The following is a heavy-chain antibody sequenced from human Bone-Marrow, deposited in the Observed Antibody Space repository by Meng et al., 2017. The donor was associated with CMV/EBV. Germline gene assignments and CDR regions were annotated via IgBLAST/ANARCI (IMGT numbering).Heavy chain of an antibody. CDR3: ARPSDKYDFWCGHELGAFDI. D-gene: IGHD3-3*01. Sequence: SGTLSLTCTVSGGSISSSSYYWGWIRQPPGKGLEWIGSIYYSGSTYYNPSLKSRVTISVDTSKNLFSLKLSPVTAADTAVYYCARPSDKYDFWCGHELGAFDIWGQGTMVTVSS. CDR1: GGSISSSSYY. V-gene: IGHV4-39*07. J-gene: IGHJ3*02. CDR2: IYYSGST.